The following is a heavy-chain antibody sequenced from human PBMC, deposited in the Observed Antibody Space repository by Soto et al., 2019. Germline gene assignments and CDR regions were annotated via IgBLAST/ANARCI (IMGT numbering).Heavy chain of an antibody. Sequence: QVQLVQSGAEVRKPGSSVRVSCRASGGSFSTYAISWVRQAPGQGLEWMGGIVPVFGTPNYAQKFQDRVIITADETTTTAYMELSSLRSDDTAIYYCARKAITPCRPSGMDYYFTMDVWGQGTTVTVSS. CDR1: GGSFSTYA. D-gene: IGHD2-21*02. V-gene: IGHV1-69*01. CDR2: IVPVFGTP. J-gene: IGHJ6*02. CDR3: ARKAITPCRPSGMDYYFTMDV.